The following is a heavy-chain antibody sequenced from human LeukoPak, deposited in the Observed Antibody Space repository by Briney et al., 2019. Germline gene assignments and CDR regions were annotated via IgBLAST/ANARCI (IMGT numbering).Heavy chain of an antibody. CDR1: GFTFSDYY. Sequence: PGGSLRLSYAASGFTFSDYYMSWIRQAPGKGREWVSYSSSSCSTIYYADSVKGRFPLCRDNAKNSLYLQINSLRAEDTAVYYCARDPRSWPYYYSYGMDVWGQGTKVTVSS. V-gene: IGHV3-11*01. CDR3: ARDPRSWPYYYSYGMDV. CDR2: SSSSCSTI. J-gene: IGHJ6*02.